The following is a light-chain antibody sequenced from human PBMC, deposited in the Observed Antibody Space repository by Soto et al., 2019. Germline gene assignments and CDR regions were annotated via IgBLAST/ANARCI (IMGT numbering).Light chain of an antibody. J-gene: IGLJ2*01. Sequence: QLVLTKSPSASASLGASVKLTCTLSSGHSSYAIAWHQQQPEKGPRYLMKLNSDGSHSKGDGIPDRFSGSSSGAERYLTISSLQSEDEADYYCQTWGTGIQLFGGGTKLTVL. CDR1: SGHSSYA. V-gene: IGLV4-69*01. CDR2: LNSDGSH. CDR3: QTWGTGIQL.